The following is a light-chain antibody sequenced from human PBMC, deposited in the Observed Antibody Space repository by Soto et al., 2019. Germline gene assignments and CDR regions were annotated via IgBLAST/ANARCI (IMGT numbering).Light chain of an antibody. Sequence: TVLTQSPATLSLAPGERATLSCTASQSIDIYLAWYQQKPGQAPRLLIYDASNRATGIPPRFSGSGSGTDFTLTISSLEPEDFEVYYCQQRKYWPPITFGQGTRLDIK. CDR1: QSIDIY. J-gene: IGKJ5*01. CDR3: QQRKYWPPIT. CDR2: DAS. V-gene: IGKV3-11*01.